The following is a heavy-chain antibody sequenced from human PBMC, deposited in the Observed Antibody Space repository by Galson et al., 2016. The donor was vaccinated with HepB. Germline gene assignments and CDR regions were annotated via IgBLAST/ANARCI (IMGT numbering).Heavy chain of an antibody. CDR2: ISTYSGDT. V-gene: IGHV1-18*01. Sequence: SVKVSCKAFGYTFTTSGISWVRQAPGQGLEWMGWISTYSGDTKYAQNFQGGLTLTTDSSTTTAYMELRSLRFDDTAVYYCARVSLVRWSYNWFDPWGQGTLVTVSS. CDR3: ARVSLVRWSYNWFDP. D-gene: IGHD2-8*02. CDR1: GYTFTTSG. J-gene: IGHJ5*02.